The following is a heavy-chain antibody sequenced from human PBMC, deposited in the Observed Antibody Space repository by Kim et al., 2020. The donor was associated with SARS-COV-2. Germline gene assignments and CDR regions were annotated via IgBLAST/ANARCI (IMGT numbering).Heavy chain of an antibody. J-gene: IGHJ3*02. CDR3: ARSGSFSAFDI. V-gene: IGHV4-34*01. CDR2: T. Sequence: TTYNPSPKSRVTISVDTSKNQFSLKLSSVTAADTAVYYCARSGSFSAFDIWGQGTMVTVSS. D-gene: IGHD1-26*01.